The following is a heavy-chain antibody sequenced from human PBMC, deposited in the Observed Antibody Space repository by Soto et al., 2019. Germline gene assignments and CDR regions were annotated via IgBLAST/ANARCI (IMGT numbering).Heavy chain of an antibody. CDR2: ISARSDNT. D-gene: IGHD3-16*01. CDR3: AKRGDSYYYGMNV. V-gene: IGHV3-23*01. CDR1: GFTFYRYD. Sequence: EVQLLASGGGLVQPGGSLRLSCAASGFTFYRYDMDWVRQAPGKGLEWVSSISARSDNTYYADSVKGRFTISRDHSKSTLYLQVNSLRAEDTAIYYCAKRGDSYYYGMNVWGQGTTVTVSS. J-gene: IGHJ6*02.